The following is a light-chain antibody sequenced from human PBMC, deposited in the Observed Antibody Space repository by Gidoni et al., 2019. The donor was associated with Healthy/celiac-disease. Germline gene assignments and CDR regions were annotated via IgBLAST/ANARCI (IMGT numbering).Light chain of an antibody. CDR1: SSNIGSNT. J-gene: IGLJ2*01. V-gene: IGLV1-44*01. Sequence: QSVLTQPPSASGPPGQMVTISCSGSSSNIGSNTVNWFQQLPGTAPKLLIYSNNQRPSGVPDRFSGSKSGTSASLAISGLQSEDEADYYCAAWDDSLNGVVFGGGTKLTVL. CDR2: SNN. CDR3: AAWDDSLNGVV.